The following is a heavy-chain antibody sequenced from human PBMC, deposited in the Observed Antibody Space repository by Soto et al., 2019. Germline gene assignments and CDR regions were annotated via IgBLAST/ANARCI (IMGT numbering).Heavy chain of an antibody. CDR1: GGSISSGGYY. V-gene: IGHV4-31*03. CDR2: IYYSGST. CDR3: ARAPPPNYYYYGMDV. Sequence: SETLSLTCTVSGGSISSGGYYWSWIRQHPGKGLEWIGYIYYSGSTYYNPSLKSRVTISVDTSKNQFSLKLSSVTAADTAVYYCARAPPPNYYYYGMDVWGQGTTVTVSS. J-gene: IGHJ6*02.